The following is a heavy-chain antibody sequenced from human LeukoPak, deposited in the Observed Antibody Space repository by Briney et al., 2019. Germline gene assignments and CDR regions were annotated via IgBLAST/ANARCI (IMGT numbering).Heavy chain of an antibody. CDR1: GFTFSSYW. D-gene: IGHD6-19*01. J-gene: IGHJ4*02. Sequence: GSLRLSCAASGFTFSSYWMHWVRQAPGKGLVWVSRINSDGSSTIYADSVKGRFTISRDNAKNTLYLQMNSLRAEDTAVYYCARDTWGARYSSGWYSDYWGQGTLVTVSS. V-gene: IGHV3-74*01. CDR2: INSDGSST. CDR3: ARDTWGARYSSGWYSDY.